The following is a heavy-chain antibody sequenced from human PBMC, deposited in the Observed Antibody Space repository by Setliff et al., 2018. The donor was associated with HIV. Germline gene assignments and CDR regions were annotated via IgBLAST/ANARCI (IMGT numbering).Heavy chain of an antibody. Sequence: GGSLRLSCAASGFTFSDHYMDWVRQAPGKGLEWVGRSRNKANSYTTEYAASVKGRFIISRDDSKNSLYLQMNSLRVEDTAVYYCTSPRWDYYVRSGYYWGQGTLVTVSS. CDR3: TSPRWDYYVRSGYY. J-gene: IGHJ4*02. D-gene: IGHD3-22*01. CDR2: SRNKANSYTT. CDR1: GFTFSDHY. V-gene: IGHV3-72*01.